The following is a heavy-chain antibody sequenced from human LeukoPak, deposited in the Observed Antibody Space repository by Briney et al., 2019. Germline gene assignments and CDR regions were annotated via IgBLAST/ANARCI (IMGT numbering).Heavy chain of an antibody. Sequence: PGGSLRLSCAASGFTLSSYWMHWVRQAPGQGLVWVSRIISDGSSISYADSVKGRFTISRDNSKNTLYLQMNSLRAEDTAVYYCAKVGTMVVPGGYYFDYWGQGTLVTVSS. V-gene: IGHV3-74*01. J-gene: IGHJ4*02. D-gene: IGHD4/OR15-4a*01. CDR3: AKVGTMVVPGGYYFDY. CDR1: GFTLSSYW. CDR2: IISDGSSI.